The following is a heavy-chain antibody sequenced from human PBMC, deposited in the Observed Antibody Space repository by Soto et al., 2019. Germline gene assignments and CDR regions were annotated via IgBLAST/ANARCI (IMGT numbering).Heavy chain of an antibody. V-gene: IGHV3-30-3*01. J-gene: IGHJ4*02. Sequence: PGGFLRLSCAASGFTFRSYHMHWVRQAPGKGLEWVSSISYDESNKYYADSVKGRFTISRDNAKNSLYLQMNSLRAEDTAVYYCAPLTAVGPTGADYWGQGTLVPVSS. D-gene: IGHD6-13*01. CDR2: ISYDESNK. CDR3: APLTAVGPTGADY. CDR1: GFTFRSYH.